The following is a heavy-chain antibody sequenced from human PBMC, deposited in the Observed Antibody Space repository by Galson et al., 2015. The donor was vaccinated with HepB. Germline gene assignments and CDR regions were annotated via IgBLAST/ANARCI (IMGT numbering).Heavy chain of an antibody. J-gene: IGHJ6*03. CDR3: ASTAPRYYYGSGSYYRNYYYYYMDV. D-gene: IGHD3-10*01. CDR2: ISAYNGNT. CDR1: GYTFTSYG. Sequence: SVKVSCKASGYTFTSYGISWVRQAPGQGLEWMGWISAYNGNTNYAQKLQGRVTMTTDTSTSTAYMELRSLRSDDTAVYYCASTAPRYYYGSGSYYRNYYYYYMDVWGKGTTVTVSS. V-gene: IGHV1-18*01.